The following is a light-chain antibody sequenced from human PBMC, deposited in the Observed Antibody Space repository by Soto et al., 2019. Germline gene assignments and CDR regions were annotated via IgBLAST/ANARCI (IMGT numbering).Light chain of an antibody. Sequence: EIMMTQSPAPLSVSPGERATLSCRASQSARNTLAWYQQKPGQAPRLLIYYASTRATGVPARFSGSGSGTECTLTISSLQSEDSALYYGQQYNNWPPITFGQGTRLEIK. CDR1: QSARNT. J-gene: IGKJ5*01. V-gene: IGKV3-15*01. CDR3: QQYNNWPPIT. CDR2: YAS.